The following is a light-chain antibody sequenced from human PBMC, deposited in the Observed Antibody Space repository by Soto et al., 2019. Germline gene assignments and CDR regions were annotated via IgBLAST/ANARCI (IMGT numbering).Light chain of an antibody. J-gene: IGKJ4*01. V-gene: IGKV1-5*01. Sequence: DIHITQSPSTLSASVGDRVTITCRASHSISSWLAWYQQKPGKAPKLLIYDASSLESGVPSRFSGSGSGTEFTLTNSSLQPDDFATYYCQQLERFPSTFGGGTKVDI. CDR2: DAS. CDR1: HSISSW. CDR3: QQLERFPST.